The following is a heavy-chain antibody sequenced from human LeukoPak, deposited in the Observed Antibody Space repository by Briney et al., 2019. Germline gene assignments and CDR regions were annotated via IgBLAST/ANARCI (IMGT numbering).Heavy chain of an antibody. CDR1: GYTFTSYG. Sequence: ASVTVSCKASGYTFTSYGISWVRQAPGQGLEWMGWISAYNGNTNYAQKLQGRVTMTTDTSTSTAYMELRSLRSDDTAVYYCARDTYGSGSYYRGLSNYWGQGTLVTVSS. J-gene: IGHJ4*02. CDR2: ISAYNGNT. CDR3: ARDTYGSGSYYRGLSNY. V-gene: IGHV1-18*01. D-gene: IGHD3-10*01.